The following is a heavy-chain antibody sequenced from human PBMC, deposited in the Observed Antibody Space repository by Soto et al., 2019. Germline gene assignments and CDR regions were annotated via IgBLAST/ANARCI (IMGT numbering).Heavy chain of an antibody. CDR3: ARRRSSGWWPGRFDY. D-gene: IGHD6-19*01. CDR2: INHSGST. J-gene: IGHJ4*02. V-gene: IGHV4-34*01. CDR1: GGSFSGYY. Sequence: QVQLQQWGAGLLQPSETLSLTCAVYGGSFSGYYWSWIRQPPGKGLEWIGEINHSGSTNYNPSLKSRVTISVDTSKNQFSLKLSSVTAADTAVYYCARRRSSGWWPGRFDYWGQGTLVTVSS.